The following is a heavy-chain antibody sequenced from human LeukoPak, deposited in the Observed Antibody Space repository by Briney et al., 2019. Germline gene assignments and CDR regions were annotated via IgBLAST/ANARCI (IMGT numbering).Heavy chain of an antibody. CDR1: GYTFTSYD. Sequence: GASVKVSCKASGYTFTSYDINWVRQATGQGLEWMGWMNPNSGNTGYAQKFQGRVTITRDTSASTAYMELSSLRSEDTAVYYCARSSLRFGELLRYWGQGTLVTVSS. J-gene: IGHJ4*02. D-gene: IGHD3-10*01. CDR2: MNPNSGNT. V-gene: IGHV1-8*01. CDR3: ARSSLRFGELLRY.